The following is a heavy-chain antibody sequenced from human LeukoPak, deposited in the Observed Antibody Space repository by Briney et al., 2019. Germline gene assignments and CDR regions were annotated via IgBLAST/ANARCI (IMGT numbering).Heavy chain of an antibody. J-gene: IGHJ6*02. CDR3: ASDAAAGTFSPVAGMDV. Sequence: GASVKVSCKASGYTFTGYYMHWVRQAPGQGLEWMGWINPNSGGTNYAQKFQGRVTMTRDTSISTAYMELSRLRSDDTAVYYCASDAAAGTFSPVAGMDVWGQGTTVTVSS. V-gene: IGHV1-2*02. CDR2: INPNSGGT. CDR1: GYTFTGYY. D-gene: IGHD6-13*01.